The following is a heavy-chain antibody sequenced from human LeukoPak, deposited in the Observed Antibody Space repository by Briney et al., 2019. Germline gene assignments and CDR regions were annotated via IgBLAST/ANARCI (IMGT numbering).Heavy chain of an antibody. D-gene: IGHD1-1*01. CDR2: IRNSDGTT. J-gene: IGHJ4*02. CDR1: GFSINTYT. Sequence: GQSLRLSCDASGFSINTYTMYWVRQAPGQGLEWVSGIRNSDGTTYYADSVRGRFTISTDNSKNTLYLQMNSLRAEDTALYYCAKGLERESRLDSWGQGTLVTVSS. CDR3: AKGLERESRLDS. V-gene: IGHV3-23*01.